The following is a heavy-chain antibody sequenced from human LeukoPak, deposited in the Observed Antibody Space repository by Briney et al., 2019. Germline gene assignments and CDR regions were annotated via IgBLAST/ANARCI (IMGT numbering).Heavy chain of an antibody. CDR1: GFTLGGYG. CDR3: TRYNNDHFDY. Sequence: GGSLGLSCAGSGFTLGGYGMHWFRQTPGKGLEWVAVIAYDGSRAFYADSVKGRFTISRDNSKNTMSVQMDDLRAEDTAVYYCTRYNNDHFDYWGQGTLVTVSS. CDR2: IAYDGSRA. D-gene: IGHD1-14*01. V-gene: IGHV3-33*01. J-gene: IGHJ4*02.